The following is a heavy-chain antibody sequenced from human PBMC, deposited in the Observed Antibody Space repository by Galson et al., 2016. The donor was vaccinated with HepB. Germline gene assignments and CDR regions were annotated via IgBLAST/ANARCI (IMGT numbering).Heavy chain of an antibody. CDR1: GFTVSNNY. CDR2: IYSGGRT. J-gene: IGHJ4*02. CDR3: ARHPQNNL. Sequence: SLRLSCAASGFTVSNNYMSWVRQAPGKGLEGVSVIYSGGRTYYTDSVKGRFTISRDRSKNTLYLQMNSLRAEDTAVYYCARHPQNNLWGQGTLVTVSA. V-gene: IGHV3-53*01. D-gene: IGHD1/OR15-1a*01.